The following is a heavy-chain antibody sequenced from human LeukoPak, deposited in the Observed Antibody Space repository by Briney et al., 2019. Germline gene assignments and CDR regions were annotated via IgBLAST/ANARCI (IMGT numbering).Heavy chain of an antibody. J-gene: IGHJ6*02. V-gene: IGHV4-39*01. CDR1: GGSIRSSYYY. CDR2: IYDSGST. CDR3: ARGRSNYYGMDV. D-gene: IGHD1-26*01. Sequence: SSETLSLTCTVSGGSIRSSYYYWGWIRQPPGKGLEWIGSIYDSGSTYYNPSLKSRVTISVDTSKNQFSLKLNSVTVADTAVYYCARGRSNYYGMDVWGQGTTVTVSS.